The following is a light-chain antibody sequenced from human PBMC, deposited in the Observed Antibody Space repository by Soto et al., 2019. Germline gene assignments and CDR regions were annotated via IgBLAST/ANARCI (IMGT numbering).Light chain of an antibody. CDR2: KAS. Sequence: DIQMTQSPSSLSASVGDRVTITCRASQSISSYLNWYQQKPGKAPNLLIYKASSLESGVPSRFSGSGSGTEFTLTISSLQPDDFATYYCQQYNSYSITFGQGTRLEIK. CDR1: QSISSY. J-gene: IGKJ5*01. CDR3: QQYNSYSIT. V-gene: IGKV1-5*03.